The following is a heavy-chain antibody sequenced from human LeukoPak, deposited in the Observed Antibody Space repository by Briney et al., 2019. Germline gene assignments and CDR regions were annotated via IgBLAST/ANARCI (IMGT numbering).Heavy chain of an antibody. J-gene: IGHJ4*02. Sequence: GGSLRLSCAASGFTFSSYEMNWVRQAPGKGLEWVSYISSSGSTIYYADSVKGRFTISRDNAKSSLYLQMNSLRAEDTAVYYCAREGLHDYGDFWSYSSGDYFDYWGQGTLVTVSS. V-gene: IGHV3-48*03. CDR3: AREGLHDYGDFWSYSSGDYFDY. D-gene: IGHD4-17*01. CDR2: ISSSGSTI. CDR1: GFTFSSYE.